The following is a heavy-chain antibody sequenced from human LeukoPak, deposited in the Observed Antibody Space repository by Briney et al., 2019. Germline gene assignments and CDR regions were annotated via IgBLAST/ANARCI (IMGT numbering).Heavy chain of an antibody. D-gene: IGHD6-13*01. V-gene: IGHV3-21*01. Sequence: PGGSLRLSCAASGLTFSSYSMNWVRQAPGKGLEWVSSISSSSSYIYYADSVKGRFTISRDNAKNSLYLQMNSLRAEDTAVYYCARSSTAAAVPYLDYWGQGTLVTVSS. CDR3: ARSSTAAAVPYLDY. CDR1: GLTFSSYS. J-gene: IGHJ4*02. CDR2: ISSSSSYI.